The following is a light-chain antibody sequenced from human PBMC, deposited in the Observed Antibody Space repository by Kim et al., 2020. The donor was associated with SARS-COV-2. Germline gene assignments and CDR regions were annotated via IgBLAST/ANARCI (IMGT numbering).Light chain of an antibody. J-gene: IGLJ2*01. CDR3: QAWDTSTGV. Sequence: SYELTQPPSVSVSPGQTAIITCSGDKLGDKYTCWYQQRPGQSPVLVIYQDTKRPSGIPERFSGSNSGNTATLTISGTHAMDEADYYCQAWDTSTGVFGGGTQLTVL. V-gene: IGLV3-1*01. CDR2: QDT. CDR1: KLGDKY.